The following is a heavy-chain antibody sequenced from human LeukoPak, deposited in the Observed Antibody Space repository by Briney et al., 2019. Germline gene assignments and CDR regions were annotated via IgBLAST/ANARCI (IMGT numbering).Heavy chain of an antibody. D-gene: IGHD2-21*01. CDR3: ARDSVPHIRDYYCDY. Sequence: GGCPRLSCAASVFTSSNYAMTCVREAPGRGREWGSGISCSGDNTKYADSMKGRFTISRDSSKDTLYLQMYGLRVHDTAVYYCARDSVPHIRDYYCDYWGQGTLVSVSP. CDR2: ISCSGDNT. V-gene: IGHV3-23*01. CDR1: VFTSSNYA. J-gene: IGHJ4*02.